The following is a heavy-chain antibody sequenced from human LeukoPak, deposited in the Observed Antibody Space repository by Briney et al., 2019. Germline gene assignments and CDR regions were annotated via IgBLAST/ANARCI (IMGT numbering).Heavy chain of an antibody. J-gene: IGHJ4*02. CDR1: GYSFTTCW. D-gene: IGHD2-2*03. Sequence: GASLKFSCKASGYSFTTCWIGWVRRMPRKGREGRGRIYPYESNIRSTPSFQGQVTTSADKSMSTACLQWSSLKASHTAIYYCARPPSRGYSSSFEYWGQGTLVTVSS. CDR3: ARPPSRGYSSSFEY. CDR2: IYPYESNI. V-gene: IGHV5-51*01.